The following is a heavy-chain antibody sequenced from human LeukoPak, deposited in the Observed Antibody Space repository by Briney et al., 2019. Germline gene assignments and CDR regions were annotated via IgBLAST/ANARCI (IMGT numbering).Heavy chain of an antibody. CDR2: IYYSGST. J-gene: IGHJ3*02. D-gene: IGHD2-21*01. Sequence: SETLSLTCTVSGGSISSYYWSWIRQPPGKGLEWIGYIYYSGSTNYNPSLKSRVTISVDTSKNQFSLKLSSVTAADTAVYYCARRTYFGFQDPDDAFDIWGQGTMVAVSS. CDR3: ARRTYFGFQDPDDAFDI. V-gene: IGHV4-59*08. CDR1: GGSISSYY.